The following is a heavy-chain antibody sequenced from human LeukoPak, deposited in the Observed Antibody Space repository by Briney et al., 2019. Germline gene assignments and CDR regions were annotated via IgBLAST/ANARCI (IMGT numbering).Heavy chain of an antibody. CDR3: ARAGAVAGYELDY. CDR2: IYYSGST. CDR1: GGSFSGYY. V-gene: IGHV4-59*01. D-gene: IGHD6-19*01. J-gene: IGHJ4*02. Sequence: SETLSLTCAVYGGSFSGYYWSWIRQPPGKGLEWIGYIYYSGSTNYNPSLKSRVTISVDTSKNQFSLKLSSVTAADTAVYYCARAGAVAGYELDYWGQGTLVTVSS.